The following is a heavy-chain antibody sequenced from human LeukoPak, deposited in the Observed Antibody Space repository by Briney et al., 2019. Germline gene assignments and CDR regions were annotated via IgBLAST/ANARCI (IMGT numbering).Heavy chain of an antibody. CDR3: ARQGYDILTGYIDAFDI. CDR1: GGSISRSSYY. D-gene: IGHD3-9*01. V-gene: IGHV4-39*01. CDR2: IYYGGST. J-gene: IGHJ3*02. Sequence: KTSETLSHTCTVSGGSISRSSYYWGWIRQTPGKGPEWIGSIYYGGSTYYNPSLKSRVTISIDTSKNQFSLKLRSVTAADTAIYYCARQGYDILTGYIDAFDIWGQGTMVTVSS.